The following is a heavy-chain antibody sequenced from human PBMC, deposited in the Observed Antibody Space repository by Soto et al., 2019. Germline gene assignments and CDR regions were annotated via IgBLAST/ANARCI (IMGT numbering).Heavy chain of an antibody. D-gene: IGHD6-19*01. CDR1: GFAFSSYW. CDR2: IKQDGSEK. CDR3: ARNVQWLKLSDY. V-gene: IGHV3-7*01. J-gene: IGHJ4*01. Sequence: PGGSLRLSCAAAGFAFSSYWISWDRQAPGKGLEWVANIKQDGSEKYYVDSVKGRFTISRDNAKNSLYLQMNSLRAEDTAVYYYARNVQWLKLSDYLGHGTLVTVSS.